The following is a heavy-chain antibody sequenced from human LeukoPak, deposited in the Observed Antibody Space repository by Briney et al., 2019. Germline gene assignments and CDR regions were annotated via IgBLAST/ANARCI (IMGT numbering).Heavy chain of an antibody. CDR3: ATDPSIAAADYYFDY. Sequence: ASVKVSCKASGYTFTGYYMHWVRQAPGQGLEWMGWINPNSGGTNYAQKFQGRVTMTRDTSISTAYMELSRLRSDDTAVYYCATDPSIAAADYYFDYWGQGTLVTVSS. CDR2: INPNSGGT. D-gene: IGHD6-13*01. V-gene: IGHV1-2*02. CDR1: GYTFTGYY. J-gene: IGHJ4*02.